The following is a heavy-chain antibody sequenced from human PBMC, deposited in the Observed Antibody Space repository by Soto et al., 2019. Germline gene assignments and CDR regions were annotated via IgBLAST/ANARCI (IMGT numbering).Heavy chain of an antibody. Sequence: EVQLLESGGGLVQPGGSLRLSCAASGFTFSSYAMSWVRQAPGKGLEWVSAISGSGGSTYYADSMKGRFTISRDNSKNTLYLQMNSLRAEDTAVYYCAKGGEITFGGVISGCYFDYWGQGTLVTVSS. CDR3: AKGGEITFGGVISGCYFDY. D-gene: IGHD3-16*01. J-gene: IGHJ4*02. CDR1: GFTFSSYA. CDR2: ISGSGGST. V-gene: IGHV3-23*01.